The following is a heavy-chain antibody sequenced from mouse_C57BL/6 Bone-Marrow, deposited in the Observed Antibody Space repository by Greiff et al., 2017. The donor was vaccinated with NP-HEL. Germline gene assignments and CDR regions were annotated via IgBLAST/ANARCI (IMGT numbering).Heavy chain of an antibody. Sequence: QVQLQQPGAELVKPGASVKLSCKASGYPFTSYWMPWVKQRPGQGLEWIGMIQPNSGSTNYNEKFKSKATLTVDKSSSTAYMQLSSLTSEDSAVYYCARGGYAMDYWGQGTSVTVSS. J-gene: IGHJ4*01. CDR2: IQPNSGST. CDR3: ARGGYAMDY. V-gene: IGHV1-64*01. CDR1: GYPFTSYW.